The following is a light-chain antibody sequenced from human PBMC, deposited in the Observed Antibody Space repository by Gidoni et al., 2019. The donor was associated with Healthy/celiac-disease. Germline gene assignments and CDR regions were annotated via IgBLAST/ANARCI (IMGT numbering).Light chain of an antibody. J-gene: IGKJ5*01. CDR1: QSVSSN. CDR3: QQYNNWPPPIT. V-gene: IGKV3-15*01. Sequence: DIVMTQSPATLSVSPGERATVSCRASQSVSSNLAWYQQKPGQAPRLLIYVASTRATGIPARFSGSGSGTEFTLTISSLQSEDVAVYYCQQYNNWPPPITFGQGTRLEIK. CDR2: VAS.